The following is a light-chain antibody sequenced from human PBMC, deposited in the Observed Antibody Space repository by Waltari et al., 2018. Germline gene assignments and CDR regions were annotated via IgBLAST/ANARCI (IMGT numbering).Light chain of an antibody. V-gene: IGKV2-30*02. J-gene: IGKJ1*01. CDR2: QVS. CDR1: QSLVHTDGSTY. CDR3: MQAKFWPWT. Sequence: EVEMTQSPLTLPVTLGQPASISCRSTQSLVHTDGSTYVSWYHQRPGQSPRRLIYQVSKRDSWVPDRFSGSGSGTDFTLDISRVEAEDLGFYYCMQAKFWPWTFGQGTEVEIK.